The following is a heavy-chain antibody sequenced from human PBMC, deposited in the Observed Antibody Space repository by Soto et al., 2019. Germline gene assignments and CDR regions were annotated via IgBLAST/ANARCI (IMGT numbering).Heavy chain of an antibody. J-gene: IGHJ4*02. V-gene: IGHV3-23*01. CDR1: GFTFSSYA. D-gene: IGHD3-22*01. Sequence: GSLRLSCAASGFTFSSYAMSWVRQAPGKGLEWVSAISGSGGSTYYADSVKGRFTISRDNSKNTLYLQMNSLRAEDTAVYYCAKDSRYDSSGYYYGPLDYWGQGTLVTVSS. CDR3: AKDSRYDSSGYYYGPLDY. CDR2: ISGSGGST.